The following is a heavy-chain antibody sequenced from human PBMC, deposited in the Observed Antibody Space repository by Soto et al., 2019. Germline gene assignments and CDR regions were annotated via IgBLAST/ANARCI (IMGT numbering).Heavy chain of an antibody. CDR2: ISGYNGKT. J-gene: IGHJ4*02. D-gene: IGHD1-26*01. CDR1: GYTFTSQG. CDR3: ATARGSYRPLDS. Sequence: QVQLVQSGAEVKKPGASVKVSCKAPGYTFTSQGLNWVRQAPGEGLEWLGWISGYNGKTKYAQRLQGRVSMTTDTSTSTAYMELRSLICDDTGMNYCATARGSYRPLDSWGQGTLVTVSP. V-gene: IGHV1-18*01.